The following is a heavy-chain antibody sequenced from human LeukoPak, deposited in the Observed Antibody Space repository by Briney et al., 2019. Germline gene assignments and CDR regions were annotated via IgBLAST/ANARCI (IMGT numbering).Heavy chain of an antibody. J-gene: IGHJ4*02. CDR1: GFTFSSYE. Sequence: GGSLRLSCAASGFTFSSYEMNWVRQAPGKGLEWVSYISSSGSTIYYADSVKGRFTISRDNAKNSLYLQMNSLRAEDTAVYYCARSRYDSSGYYGIIGNWGQGTLVTVSS. D-gene: IGHD3-22*01. CDR2: ISSSGSTI. V-gene: IGHV3-48*03. CDR3: ARSRYDSSGYYGIIGN.